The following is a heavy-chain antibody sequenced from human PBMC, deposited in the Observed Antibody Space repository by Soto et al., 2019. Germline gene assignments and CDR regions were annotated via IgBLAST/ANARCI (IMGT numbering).Heavy chain of an antibody. Sequence: EVQLVQSGAEVKKPGESLKICCKGSGYSFTSYWIGWVRHMPGKGLEWMGIIYPGDSDTRYSPSFQGQVTISADKSISTAYLQWSSLKASDTAMYYCARHVSWSECIVAGPDGMDVWGQGTTVTVSS. D-gene: IGHD6-25*01. CDR2: IYPGDSDT. J-gene: IGHJ6*02. V-gene: IGHV5-51*01. CDR1: GYSFTSYW. CDR3: ARHVSWSECIVAGPDGMDV.